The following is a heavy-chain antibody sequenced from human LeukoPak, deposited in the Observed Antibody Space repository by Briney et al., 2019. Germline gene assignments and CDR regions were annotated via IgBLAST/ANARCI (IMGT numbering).Heavy chain of an antibody. CDR3: ARDHKAGGFDY. D-gene: IGHD1-26*01. Sequence: PGGSLRLSCVASGLAFSSYSMHWVRQAPGKGLEWVAVISYDGSNKYYADSVKGRFTISRDNSKNTLYLQMNSLRAEDTAVYYCARDHKAGGFDYWGQGTLVTVSS. V-gene: IGHV3-30*04. CDR2: ISYDGSNK. J-gene: IGHJ4*02. CDR1: GLAFSSYS.